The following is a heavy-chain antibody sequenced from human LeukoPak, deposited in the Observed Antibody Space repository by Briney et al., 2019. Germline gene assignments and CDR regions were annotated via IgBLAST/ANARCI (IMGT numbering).Heavy chain of an antibody. Sequence: GGSLRLSCAASGFTFSNYWMTWVRQAPGKGLEWVANIKEDGSEKYYLDSVKGRFTISRVNAKNSLYLQMNSLRAEDTAVYYCARDGKWELRLYGRSAFDIWGQGTMVTVSS. V-gene: IGHV3-7*01. CDR1: GFTFSNYW. J-gene: IGHJ3*02. D-gene: IGHD1-26*01. CDR2: IKEDGSEK. CDR3: ARDGKWELRLYGRSAFDI.